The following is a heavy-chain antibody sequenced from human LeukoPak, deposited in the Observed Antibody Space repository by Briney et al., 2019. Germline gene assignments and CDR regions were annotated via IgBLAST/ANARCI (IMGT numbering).Heavy chain of an antibody. V-gene: IGHV4-30-4*01. D-gene: IGHD5-24*01. CDR2: IYYSGST. CDR1: GGSISSGDYY. J-gene: IGHJ4*02. CDR3: ARGFGDGYNYGFDY. Sequence: SQTLSLTCTVSGGSISSGDYYWSWIRQPPGTGLEWIGYIYYSGSTYYNPSLKSRVTISVDTSKNQFSLKLSSVTAADTAVYYCARGFGDGYNYGFDYWGQGTLVTVSS.